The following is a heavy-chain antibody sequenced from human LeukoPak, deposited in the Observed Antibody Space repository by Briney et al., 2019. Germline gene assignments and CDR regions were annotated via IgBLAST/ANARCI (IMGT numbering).Heavy chain of an antibody. CDR2: IYYSGST. V-gene: IGHV4-59*08. Sequence: SETLSLTCAVYGGSFSGYYWSWIRQPPGKGLEWIGYIYYSGSTNYNPSLKSRVTISLDTPKNQFSLRLSSVTAADTAVYYCARQPSGYYDKSGYYPYYFDFWGQGALVTVSS. CDR1: GGSFSGYY. CDR3: ARQPSGYYDKSGYYPYYFDF. D-gene: IGHD3-22*01. J-gene: IGHJ4*02.